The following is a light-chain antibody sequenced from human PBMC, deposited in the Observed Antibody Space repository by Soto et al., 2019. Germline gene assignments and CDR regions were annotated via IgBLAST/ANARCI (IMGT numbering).Light chain of an antibody. CDR2: LDV. CDR1: KLGDKY. V-gene: IGLV3-1*01. CDR3: QAWDSSTNWV. J-gene: IGLJ3*02. Sequence: SYGLTQPPSVSVSPGQTASITCSGDKLGDKYACWYQQKPGQSPVLVIYLDVKRPSGIPERFSGSNSGNTATLTISGTQAMDEADYYCQAWDSSTNWVFGGGTQLTVL.